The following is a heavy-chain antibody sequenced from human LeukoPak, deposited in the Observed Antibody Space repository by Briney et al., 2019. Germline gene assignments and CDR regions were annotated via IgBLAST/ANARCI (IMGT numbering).Heavy chain of an antibody. CDR3: PRIPEWCMLSCFDY. Sequence: PGGSLRLSCAASGFTFSTYGMNWVRQAPGKGREWVSYISSRGSTIYYADSVKGRFTISRDNAKNSLYLQMNSLRAEDTAAYYCPRIPEWCMLSCFDYWGQGTLVSVSS. CDR1: GFTFSTYG. J-gene: IGHJ4*02. D-gene: IGHD2-8*01. V-gene: IGHV3-48*03. CDR2: ISSRGSTI.